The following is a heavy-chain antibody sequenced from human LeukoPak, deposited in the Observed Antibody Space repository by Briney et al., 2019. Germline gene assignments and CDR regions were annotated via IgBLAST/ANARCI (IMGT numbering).Heavy chain of an antibody. Sequence: GGSESLSCAASGFTFSSYEMNWVRQAPGKGLEWVSYISSSSRTISYADSVKGRFTISRDNAKNSLYLQMNSLRAEDTAVYYCVRDFDYWGQGTLVTVSS. CDR2: ISSSSRTI. CDR1: GFTFSSYE. J-gene: IGHJ4*02. V-gene: IGHV3-48*03. CDR3: VRDFDY.